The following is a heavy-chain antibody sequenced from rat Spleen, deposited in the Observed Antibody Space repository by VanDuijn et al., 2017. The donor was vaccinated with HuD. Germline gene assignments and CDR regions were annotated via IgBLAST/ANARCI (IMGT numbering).Heavy chain of an antibody. CDR1: GFTFSNYG. Sequence: EVQLVESGGGLVQPGRSLKLSCAASGFTFSNYGMAWVRQAPKKGLEWVATINYEGSSTYYRDSVKGRFTISRDNAKSTLYLQMDSLRSEDTATYYCASDYDGSYYYGVMDAWGQGVMVTVSS. J-gene: IGHJ2*01. CDR3: ASDYDGSYYYGVMDA. V-gene: IGHV5-29*01. D-gene: IGHD1-12*02. CDR2: INYEGSST.